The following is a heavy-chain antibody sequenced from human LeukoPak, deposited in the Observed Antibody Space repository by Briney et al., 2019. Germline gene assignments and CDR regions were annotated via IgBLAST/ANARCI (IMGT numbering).Heavy chain of an antibody. CDR1: GFTFSSYA. Sequence: GGSLRLSCAASGFTFSSYAMSWVRQAPGKGLEWVSTISNSDGNTYYADSVKGRFTISRDNAKNSLYLQMNSLRAEDTAVYYCAELGITMIGGVWGKGTTVTISS. D-gene: IGHD3-10*02. CDR3: AELGITMIGGV. CDR2: ISNSDGNT. V-gene: IGHV3-23*01. J-gene: IGHJ6*04.